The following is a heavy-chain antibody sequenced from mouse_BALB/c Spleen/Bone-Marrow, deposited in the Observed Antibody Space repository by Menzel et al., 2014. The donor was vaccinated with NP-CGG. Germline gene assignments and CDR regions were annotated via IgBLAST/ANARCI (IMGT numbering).Heavy chain of an antibody. CDR1: GFTFSSFG. D-gene: IGHD1-1*01. J-gene: IGHJ2*01. CDR3: ARSSSSSGYFDY. CDR2: ISSGSSTI. Sequence: EVKLVESGGGLVQPGGSRKLSCAASGFTFSSFGMHWVRQAPEKGLEWVAYISSGSSTIYYADTVMGRFTISRDNPKNTLFLQMTSLRSEDTAMYYCARSSSSSGYFDYWGQGTTLTVSS. V-gene: IGHV5-17*02.